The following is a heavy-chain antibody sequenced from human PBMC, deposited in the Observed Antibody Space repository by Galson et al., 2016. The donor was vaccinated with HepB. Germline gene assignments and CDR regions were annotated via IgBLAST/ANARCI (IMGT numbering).Heavy chain of an antibody. CDR3: AKTGLRRDGEVVKRYFTD. CDR1: GDSISRSNW. V-gene: IGHV4-4*01. Sequence: ETLSLTCAVSGDSISRSNWWNWVRQPPGKGLEWIGEIYHSGSTNYNPSLKSRVTISVDKSKNQFSLKLTSVTAADTAVDCCAKTGLRRDGEVVKRYFTDWGQGTLVTVST. J-gene: IGHJ4*02. D-gene: IGHD3-22*01. CDR2: IYHSGST.